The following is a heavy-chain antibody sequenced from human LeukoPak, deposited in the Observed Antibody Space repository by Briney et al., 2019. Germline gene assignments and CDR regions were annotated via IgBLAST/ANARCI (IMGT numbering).Heavy chain of an antibody. Sequence: GGSLRLCCAASGFSFSNDWMCWVRQAPGKGLEWVANINQDESKKYYVDSVKGRFTISRDNAKNSLYLQMSSLRAEDTAVYYCARDHAYRTDYWGQGTLVTVSS. D-gene: IGHD2-2*01. CDR1: GFSFSNDW. CDR3: ARDHAYRTDY. V-gene: IGHV3-7*01. CDR2: INQDESKK. J-gene: IGHJ4*02.